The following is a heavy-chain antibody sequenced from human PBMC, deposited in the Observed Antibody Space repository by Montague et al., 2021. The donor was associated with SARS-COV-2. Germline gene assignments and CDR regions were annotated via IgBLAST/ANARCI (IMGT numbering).Heavy chain of an antibody. CDR3: VRLGEGVVTPPVLGLEPYYYYYYLDV. J-gene: IGHJ6*02. V-gene: IGHV4-34*01. Sequence: SETLSLTCAVYGGSLSGFSWNWVRQPPGKGLEWIGEVNHIGGTKYRAALKSRSTISVDSSRNQFTLKLTSVTAPDTAVYYCVRLGEGVVTPPVLGLEPYYYYYYLDVWGQGTTVSVSS. D-gene: IGHD3-16*01. CDR1: GGSLSGFS. CDR2: VNHIGGT.